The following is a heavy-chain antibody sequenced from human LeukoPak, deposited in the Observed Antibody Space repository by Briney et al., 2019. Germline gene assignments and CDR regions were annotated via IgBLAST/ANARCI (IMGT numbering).Heavy chain of an antibody. Sequence: GASVKVSCKASGYTFNAYGINWVRQAPGQGLEWMGWISPYNGNTNYAQKLQGRLTMTTDTSTTTAYMELRSLRSDDTAVYYCCAGISVAGPFDNWGQGTLVTVSS. J-gene: IGHJ4*02. CDR2: ISPYNGNT. V-gene: IGHV1-18*01. CDR3: CAGISVAGPFDN. D-gene: IGHD6-19*01. CDR1: GYTFNAYG.